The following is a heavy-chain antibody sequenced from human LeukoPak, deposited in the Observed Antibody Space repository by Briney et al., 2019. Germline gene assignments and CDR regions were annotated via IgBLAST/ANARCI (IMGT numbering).Heavy chain of an antibody. CDR1: GFTFDDYA. V-gene: IGHV3-74*01. D-gene: IGHD3-16*01. CDR3: ARASGGSRHFFDY. J-gene: IGHJ4*02. Sequence: GRSLRLSCAASGFTFDDYAMHWVRQAPGKGLVWVSRINSDGTNTSYADSVKGRFTISRDNAKNTLYLQMNSLRAEDTAVYYCARASGGSRHFFDYWGQGTLVTVSS. CDR2: INSDGTNT.